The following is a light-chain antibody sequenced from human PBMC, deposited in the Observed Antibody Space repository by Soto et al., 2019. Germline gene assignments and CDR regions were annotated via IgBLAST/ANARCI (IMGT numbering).Light chain of an antibody. CDR1: SSNIGAGYV. CDR2: ANN. J-gene: IGLJ2*01. Sequence: QSVLTQPPSVSGAPGQSVAISCTGSSSNIGAGYVVHWYQHLPGRAPKLLIYANNNRPSGFPDRFSGSKSGTSASLAITGLQAEDEAHYYCQSYDSSLSAVVFGGVTTLTV. V-gene: IGLV1-40*01. CDR3: QSYDSSLSAVV.